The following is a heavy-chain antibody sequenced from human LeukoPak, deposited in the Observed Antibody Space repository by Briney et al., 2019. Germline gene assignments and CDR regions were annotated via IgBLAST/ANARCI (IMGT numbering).Heavy chain of an antibody. D-gene: IGHD2-15*01. J-gene: IGHJ4*02. CDR1: GGSISSSSHF. V-gene: IGHV4-39*01. Sequence: SETLSLTCSVSGGSISSSSHFWGWIRQPPGKGLEWIGSIYYSGNTYYNPSLKSRVTMSVDTSKNHFSLKVTSVTAAGTAMYYCARHENIVVVAAATAFDYWGQGTLVTVSS. CDR2: IYYSGNT. CDR3: ARHENIVVVAAATAFDY.